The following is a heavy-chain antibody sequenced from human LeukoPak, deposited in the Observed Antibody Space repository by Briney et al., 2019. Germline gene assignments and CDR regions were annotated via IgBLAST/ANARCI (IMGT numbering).Heavy chain of an antibody. Sequence: GGSLRLSCAASGFTFSSYSMNWVRQAPGKGLEWVGRSRKQAYSYTTEYAASVRGRFTVSRDDSRNSLYLQMNSLKTEDTAVYYCTSGRLGLFDNWGQGTLVTVSS. CDR3: TSGRLGLFDN. J-gene: IGHJ4*02. D-gene: IGHD5-12*01. V-gene: IGHV3-72*01. CDR2: SRKQAYSYTT. CDR1: GFTFSSYS.